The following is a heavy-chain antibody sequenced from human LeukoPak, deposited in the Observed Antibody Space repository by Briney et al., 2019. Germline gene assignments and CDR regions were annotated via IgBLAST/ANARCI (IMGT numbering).Heavy chain of an antibody. CDR1: GGSISSGGYY. Sequence: TLSLTCTVSGGSISSGGYYWSWIRQHPGKRLEWIGYIYYSGSTYYNPSLKSRVTISVDTSKNQFSLKLSSVTAADTAVYYCARGRGANSYYDILTGYYMRPNWFDPWGLGTLVTVSS. CDR3: ARGRGANSYYDILTGYYMRPNWFDP. J-gene: IGHJ5*02. V-gene: IGHV4-31*03. CDR2: IYYSGST. D-gene: IGHD3-9*01.